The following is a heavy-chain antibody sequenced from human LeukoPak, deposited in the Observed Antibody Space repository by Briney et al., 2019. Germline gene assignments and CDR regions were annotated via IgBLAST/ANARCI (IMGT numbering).Heavy chain of an antibody. J-gene: IGHJ4*02. Sequence: GGSLRLSCAASGFTFSNYWMSWVRQAPGKGLEWVASVKQDESEKYYVDSVKGRFTISRDKAKNSLYLQMNSLRAEDTAVYYCVRARYSADSYYFDYWGQGTLATVSS. CDR3: VRARYSADSYYFDY. D-gene: IGHD5-18*01. V-gene: IGHV3-7*03. CDR1: GFTFSNYW. CDR2: VKQDESEK.